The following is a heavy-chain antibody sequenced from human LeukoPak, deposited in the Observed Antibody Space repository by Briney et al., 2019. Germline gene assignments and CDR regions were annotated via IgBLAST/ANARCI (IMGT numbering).Heavy chain of an antibody. CDR2: INHSGST. Sequence: PSETLSLTCAVYGGSFSAYYWSWLRQPPGKGLEWIGEINHSGSTNYNPSLKSRVTISVDTSKNQFSLKLSSVTAADTAVYYCARVVVGYSYGEDYWGQGTLVTVSS. V-gene: IGHV4-34*01. D-gene: IGHD5-18*01. CDR3: ARVVVGYSYGEDY. J-gene: IGHJ4*02. CDR1: GGSFSAYY.